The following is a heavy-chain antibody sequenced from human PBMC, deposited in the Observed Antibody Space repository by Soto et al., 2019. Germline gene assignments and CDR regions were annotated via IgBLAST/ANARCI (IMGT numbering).Heavy chain of an antibody. CDR2: ISSSGSTI. D-gene: IGHD2-2*01. Sequence: GGSLRLSCAASGFTFSDYYMSWIRQAPGKGLEWVSYISSSGSTIYYADSVKGRFTISRDNAKNSLYLQMNSLRAEDTAVDYCARERHLVREGAVVVPAAFGYWGQGTLVTVSS. J-gene: IGHJ4*02. CDR3: ARERHLVREGAVVVPAAFGY. CDR1: GFTFSDYY. V-gene: IGHV3-11*01.